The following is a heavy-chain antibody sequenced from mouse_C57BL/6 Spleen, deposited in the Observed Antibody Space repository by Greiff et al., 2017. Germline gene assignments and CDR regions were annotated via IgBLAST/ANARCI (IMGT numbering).Heavy chain of an antibody. V-gene: IGHV5-6*01. J-gene: IGHJ4*01. Sequence: EVKLMESGGDLVKPGGSLKLSCAASGFTFSSYGMSWVRQTPDKRLEWVATISSGGSYTYYPESVKGRFTISRDNAKNTLYLQMSSLKSEDTAMYYCARPDYSYAMDYWGQGTSVTVSS. D-gene: IGHD1-1*01. CDR3: ARPDYSYAMDY. CDR1: GFTFSSYG. CDR2: ISSGGSYT.